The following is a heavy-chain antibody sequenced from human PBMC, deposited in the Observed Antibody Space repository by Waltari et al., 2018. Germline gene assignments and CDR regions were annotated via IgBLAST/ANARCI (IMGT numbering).Heavy chain of an antibody. D-gene: IGHD1-26*01. CDR1: GYTFTSYY. CDR3: ARDVWRSGSYRNDAFDI. CDR2: INPSGGST. V-gene: IGHV1-46*01. Sequence: QVQLVQSGAEVKKPGASVKVSCKASGYTFTSYYMHWVQQAPGQGLEWMGIINPSGGSTSYAQKFQGRVTMTRDTSTSTVYMELSSLRSEDTAVYYCARDVWRSGSYRNDAFDIWGQGTMVTVSS. J-gene: IGHJ3*02.